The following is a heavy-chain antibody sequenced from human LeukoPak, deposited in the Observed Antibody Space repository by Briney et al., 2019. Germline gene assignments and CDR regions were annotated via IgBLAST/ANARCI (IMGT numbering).Heavy chain of an antibody. V-gene: IGHV4-59*08. CDR2: IYYSGST. D-gene: IGHD3-16*02. CDR1: GGSISSYY. J-gene: IGHJ4*02. CDR3: ARAPHDYVWGSYRYFDY. Sequence: SETLSLTCTVSGGSISSYYWSWIRQPPGKGLEWIGYIYYSGSTNYNPSLKSRVTISVDTSKNQFSLKLSSVTAADTAVYYCARAPHDYVWGSYRYFDYWGQGTLVTVSS.